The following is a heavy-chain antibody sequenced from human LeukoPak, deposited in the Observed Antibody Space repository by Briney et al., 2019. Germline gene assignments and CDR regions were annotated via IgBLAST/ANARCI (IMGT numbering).Heavy chain of an antibody. CDR1: GFTFGDYS. CDR3: TRGQTLPGARYYFDH. V-gene: IGHV3-49*03. D-gene: IGHD2-21*02. J-gene: IGHJ4*02. CDR2: VRSKASGETT. Sequence: GGSLRLSCTTSGFTFGDYSINWIRQAPGKELEWVSLVRSKASGETTEYAASVEGRFTVSRDDSRTIAYLQMNSLRTEDTAFYFCTRGQTLPGARYYFDHWGRGTLVTVSS.